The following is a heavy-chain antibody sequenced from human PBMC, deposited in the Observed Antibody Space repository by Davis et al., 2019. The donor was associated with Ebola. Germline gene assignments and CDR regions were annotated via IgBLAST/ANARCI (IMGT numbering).Heavy chain of an antibody. J-gene: IGHJ5*02. CDR2: IFPHDSDT. CDR1: GYRFIDHP. CDR3: AKFGDKGFDHIWGSTRLYLQSNFFDP. D-gene: IGHD3-16*01. Sequence: GESLKISCQASGYRFIDHPIAWVRQTPDKGLEWMGIIFPHDSDTRHSPSFQAQLTISVDRSMNTAYMHRSSLKTSYTDMYYCAKFGDKGFDHIWGSTRLYLQSNFFDPWGQGTLVTVSS. V-gene: IGHV5-51*01.